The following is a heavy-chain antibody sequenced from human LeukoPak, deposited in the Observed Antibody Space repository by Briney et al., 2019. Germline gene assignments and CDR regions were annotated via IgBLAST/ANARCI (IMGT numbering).Heavy chain of an antibody. CDR2: IKQDGSEK. D-gene: IGHD6-19*01. CDR3: ARVTRGYSSGWSLDY. Sequence: PGGSLRLSCEASGFIFSNYWMSWVRQAPGKGLEWVANIKQDGSEKYYVDSVKGRFTISRDNAKNSLYLQMNSLRAEDTAVYYCARVTRGYSSGWSLDYWGQGTLVTVSS. J-gene: IGHJ4*02. V-gene: IGHV3-7*01. CDR1: GFIFSNYW.